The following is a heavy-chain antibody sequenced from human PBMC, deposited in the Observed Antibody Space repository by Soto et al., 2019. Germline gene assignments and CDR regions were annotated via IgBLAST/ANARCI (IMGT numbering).Heavy chain of an antibody. CDR1: GFTFSNYN. CDR3: ARDIASPGGDYFDS. V-gene: IGHV3-21*06. D-gene: IGHD2-21*01. CDR2: ISTGGAYM. J-gene: IGHJ4*02. Sequence: EVQLVESGGGLVKAGGSLRLFCTASGFTFSNYNMNWVRQAPGKGLEWVSSISTGGAYMFYADSVKGRFTISRDNAQSSLFLQIDGPRAEDTAVYYCARDIASPGGDYFDSWGQGTLVTVSS.